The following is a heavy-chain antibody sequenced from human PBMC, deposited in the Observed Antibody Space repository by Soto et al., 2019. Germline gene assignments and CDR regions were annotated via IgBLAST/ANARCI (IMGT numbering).Heavy chain of an antibody. J-gene: IGHJ6*02. CDR3: ARDGTFRAGLGMDV. Sequence: GGSLRHCNAASGFTFSDYDIHWIRRATGKGLEWISYISGNGEIIQYAASARGRFTISRDNAENSVYLEMDSLRAEGTALYYCARDGTFRAGLGMDVWGQGTTVTVSS. CDR2: ISGNGEII. CDR1: GFTFSDYD. V-gene: IGHV3-11*01. D-gene: IGHD1-1*01.